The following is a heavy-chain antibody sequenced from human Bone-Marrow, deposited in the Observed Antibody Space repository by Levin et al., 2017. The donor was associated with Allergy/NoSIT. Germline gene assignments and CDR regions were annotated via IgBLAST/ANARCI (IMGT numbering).Heavy chain of an antibody. CDR1: GFTFSDYY. CDR3: ARGVWWDLPSSRYYGLDV. J-gene: IGHJ6*02. D-gene: IGHD1-26*01. V-gene: IGHV3-11*01. Sequence: GGSLRLSCAASGFTFSDYYMSWIRQTPGKGLEWVSYISSSGGTTYFADSVKGRFAISRENAKNSLYLQMNSLRAEDTAVYYCARGVWWDLPSSRYYGLDVWGQGTTVTVSS. CDR2: ISSSGGTT.